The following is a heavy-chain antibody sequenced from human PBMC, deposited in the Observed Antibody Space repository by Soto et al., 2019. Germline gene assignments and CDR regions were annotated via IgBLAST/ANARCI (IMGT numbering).Heavy chain of an antibody. CDR3: ARVGGSYGRWGAEYFQH. CDR1: GYTFTSYA. V-gene: IGHV1-3*01. D-gene: IGHD1-26*01. CDR2: INAGNGNT. J-gene: IGHJ1*01. Sequence: ASVKVSCKASGYTFTSYAMHWVRQAPGQRLEWMGWINAGNGNTKYSQKFQGRVTITRDTSASTAYMELSSLRSEDTAVYYCARVGGSYGRWGAEYFQHWGQGTLVTVSS.